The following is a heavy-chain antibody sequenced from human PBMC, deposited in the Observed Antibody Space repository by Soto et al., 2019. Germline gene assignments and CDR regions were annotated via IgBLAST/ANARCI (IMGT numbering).Heavy chain of an antibody. V-gene: IGHV3-33*01. J-gene: IGHJ5*02. Sequence: QVQLVESGGGVVQPGRSLRLSCAASGFTFSSYGMHWVRQAPGKGLEWVAVIWYDGSNKYYADSVKGRFTISRDNSKNTLYLQMNSLRAEDTAVYYCARGWGDLMTERDWFDPWGQGTLVTVSS. D-gene: IGHD3-16*01. CDR1: GFTFSSYG. CDR3: ARGWGDLMTERDWFDP. CDR2: IWYDGSNK.